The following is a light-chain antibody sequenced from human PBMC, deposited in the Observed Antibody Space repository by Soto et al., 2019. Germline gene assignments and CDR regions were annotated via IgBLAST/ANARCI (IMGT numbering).Light chain of an antibody. J-gene: IGKJ4*01. CDR2: AAS. Sequence: VLTQSPASLSVSLVDRGTLSCRASQTVAEHLDWYQQKPGQAPKLLIYAASKMDSGVPSRFSGSGSGTDFTLTLTSLLPEDFAAYYCQHYGSSPPLTFGGGTKVDIK. CDR3: QHYGSSPPLT. V-gene: IGKV3-20*01. CDR1: QTVAEH.